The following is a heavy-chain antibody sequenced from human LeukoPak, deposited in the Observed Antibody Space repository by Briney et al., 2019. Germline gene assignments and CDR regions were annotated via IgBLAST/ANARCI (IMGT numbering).Heavy chain of an antibody. CDR2: ISWNSGSI. CDR3: AKDSAAQRTALFDY. CDR1: GFTLDDYA. V-gene: IGHV3-9*01. D-gene: IGHD2-21*02. J-gene: IGHJ4*02. Sequence: PGGSLRLSCAASGFTLDDYAMHWVRQAPGKGLEWVSGISWNSGSIGYADSVKGRFTISRDNAKNSLYLQMNSLRAEDTALYYCAKDSAAQRTALFDYWGQETLVTVSS.